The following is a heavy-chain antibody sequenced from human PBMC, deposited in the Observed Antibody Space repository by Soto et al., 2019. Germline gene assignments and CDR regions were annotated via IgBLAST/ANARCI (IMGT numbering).Heavy chain of an antibody. D-gene: IGHD2-2*01. CDR1: GDSISRGGYY. V-gene: IGHV4-61*08. J-gene: IGHJ3*02. Sequence: PSETLSLTCTVSGDSISRGGYYWSWIRQHPGKGLEWIGYIYYSGSTNYNPSLKSRVTISVDTSKNQFSLKLSSVTAADTAVYYCARDRFRTGDAFDIWGQGTMVTVSS. CDR3: ARDRFRTGDAFDI. CDR2: IYYSGST.